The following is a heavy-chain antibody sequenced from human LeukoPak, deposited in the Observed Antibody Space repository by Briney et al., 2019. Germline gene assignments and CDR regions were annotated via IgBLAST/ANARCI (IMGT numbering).Heavy chain of an antibody. CDR3: ARSYIVVVPAAISDY. Sequence: ASVKVSCKASGYTFTSYGISWVRQAPGQGLEWMGWISAYNGNTNYAQKLQGRVTMTTDTSTSTAYMELRSLRSEDTAVYYCARSYIVVVPAAISDYWGQGTLVTVSS. CDR2: ISAYNGNT. V-gene: IGHV1-18*01. D-gene: IGHD2-2*01. J-gene: IGHJ4*02. CDR1: GYTFTSYG.